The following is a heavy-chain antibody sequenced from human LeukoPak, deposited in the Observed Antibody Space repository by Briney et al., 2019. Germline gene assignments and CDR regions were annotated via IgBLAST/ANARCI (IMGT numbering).Heavy chain of an antibody. CDR3: AKAMVRGVSNYYYFYMDV. CDR1: GFTFSNYG. V-gene: IGHV3-23*01. J-gene: IGHJ6*03. Sequence: GGSLRLSCAASGFTFSNYGMSWVRQAPGKGLEWVSAISGSGDNTYYADSVKGRFTISRGSSKNTVYLQMNSLRAEDTAVYYCAKAMVRGVSNYYYFYMDVWGKGTTVTISS. CDR2: ISGSGDNT. D-gene: IGHD3-10*01.